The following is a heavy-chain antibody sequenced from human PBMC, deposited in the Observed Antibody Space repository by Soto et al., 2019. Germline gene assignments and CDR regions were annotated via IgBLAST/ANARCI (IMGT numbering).Heavy chain of an antibody. J-gene: IGHJ4*02. CDR1: GYTFTNYW. CDR2: IYPRDSDT. D-gene: IGHD3-10*01. CDR3: VRHYGKIESSAGPRSFDY. V-gene: IGHV5-51*01. Sequence: PGESLKISCEASGYTFTNYWIGWVRQMPGTGLEWMGIIYPRDSDTRYSPSFQDQVTMSVDKSIGTAYLQWSSLKASDTAMYYCVRHYGKIESSAGPRSFDYWGQGTLVTVSS.